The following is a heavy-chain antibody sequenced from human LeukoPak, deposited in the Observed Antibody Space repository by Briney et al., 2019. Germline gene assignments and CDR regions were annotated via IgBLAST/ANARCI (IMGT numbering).Heavy chain of an antibody. CDR2: INHSGST. V-gene: IGHV4-34*01. CDR1: GGSFSGYY. CDR3: ARSPYDSSLDY. J-gene: IGHJ4*02. Sequence: SETLSLTCAVYGGSFSGYYWGWIRQPPGKGLEWIGEINHSGSTNYNPSLKSRVTISVDTSKNQFSLKLSSVTAADTAVYYCARSPYDSSLDYWGQGTLVTVSS. D-gene: IGHD3-22*01.